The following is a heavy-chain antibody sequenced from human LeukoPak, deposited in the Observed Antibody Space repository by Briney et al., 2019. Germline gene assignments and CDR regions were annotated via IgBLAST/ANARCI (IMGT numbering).Heavy chain of an antibody. CDR1: GGSISSSSYY. CDR2: IYYSGST. V-gene: IGHV4-39*07. J-gene: IGHJ4*02. D-gene: IGHD1-26*01. CDR3: ARVRSLWELLPPFDY. Sequence: PSETLSLTCTVSGGSISSSSYYWGWIRQPPGKGLEWIGSIYYSGSTYYNPSLKSRVTISVDTSKNQFSLKLSSVTAADTAVYYCARVRSLWELLPPFDYWGQGTLVTVSS.